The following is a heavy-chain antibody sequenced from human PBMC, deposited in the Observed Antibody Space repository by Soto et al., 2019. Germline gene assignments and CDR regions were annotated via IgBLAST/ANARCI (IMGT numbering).Heavy chain of an antibody. CDR1: GFTFSYYW. V-gene: IGHV3-74*03. CDR3: ARGDRGAFDI. D-gene: IGHD1-26*01. J-gene: IGHJ3*02. Sequence: EGQLVESGGGLVQPGEALRLSCAASGFTFSYYWMHWVRQAPGKGLVWVSRIHSDGSSTTYADSVKGRFTISRDNAMNTVYVQMNSLRVEDTAVYYCARGDRGAFDIWGQVTVVTVSS. CDR2: IHSDGSST.